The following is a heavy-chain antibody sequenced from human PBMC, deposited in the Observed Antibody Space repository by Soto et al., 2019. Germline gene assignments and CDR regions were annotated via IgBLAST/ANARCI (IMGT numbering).Heavy chain of an antibody. CDR1: GFTFSSYA. J-gene: IGHJ4*02. V-gene: IGHV3-23*01. CDR3: AKIIVVVVAIGLDY. Sequence: EVQLLESGGGLVQPGGSLRLSCAASGFTFSSYAMSWVRQAPGKGLEWVSAISGSGGSSYYADSVKGRFTISRDNSKNTLYLQMNSLRAEDTAVYYCAKIIVVVVAIGLDYWGQGTLVTVSS. D-gene: IGHD2-15*01. CDR2: ISGSGGSS.